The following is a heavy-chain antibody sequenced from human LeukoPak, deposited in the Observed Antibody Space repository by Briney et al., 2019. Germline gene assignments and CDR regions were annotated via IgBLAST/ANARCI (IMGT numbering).Heavy chain of an antibody. J-gene: IGHJ4*02. D-gene: IGHD6-6*01. CDR2: ISSSGSTI. V-gene: IGHV3-11*04. CDR3: ARKRAARPFDY. Sequence: PGGSLRLSCAASGFTLSDYYMSWIRQAPGKGLEWVSYISSSGSTIYYADSVNGRFTISRDNAKNSLYLQMNRLRAEDTAVYYCARKRAARPFDYWGQGTLVTVSS. CDR1: GFTLSDYY.